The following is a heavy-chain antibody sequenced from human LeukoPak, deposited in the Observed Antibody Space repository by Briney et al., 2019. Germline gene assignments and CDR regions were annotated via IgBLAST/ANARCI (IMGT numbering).Heavy chain of an antibody. V-gene: IGHV3-48*03. CDR3: ASGGKYGDYFY. Sequence: GSLRLSCAASGFTFSSYEMNWVRQAPGKGLEWVSYISSSGSTIYYADSVKGRFTISRDNAKNSLYLQMNSLGAEDTAVYYCASGGKYGDYFYWGQGTLVTVSS. D-gene: IGHD4-17*01. CDR1: GFTFSSYE. CDR2: ISSSGSTI. J-gene: IGHJ4*02.